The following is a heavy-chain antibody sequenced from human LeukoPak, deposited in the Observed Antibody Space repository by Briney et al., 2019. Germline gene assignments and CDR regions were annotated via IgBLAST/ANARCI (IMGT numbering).Heavy chain of an antibody. J-gene: IGHJ6*02. CDR3: ARTYYYDSSGYYYVNYYYGMDV. CDR2: IYPGDSDT. Sequence: GESLKISCKGSGYSFTSYWIGWVRQMPGKGLEWMGIIYPGDSDTRYSPSFQGQVTISADKSISTAYLQWSSLKASDTAMYYCARTYYYDSSGYYYVNYYYGMDVWGQGTTVTVSS. V-gene: IGHV5-51*01. CDR1: GYSFTSYW. D-gene: IGHD3-22*01.